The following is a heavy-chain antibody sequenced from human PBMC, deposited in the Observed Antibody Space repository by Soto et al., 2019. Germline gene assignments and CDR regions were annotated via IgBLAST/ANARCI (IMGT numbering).Heavy chain of an antibody. CDR2: IYYSRST. CDR3: ARITEKRGFFDY. Sequence: SETLSLTCTVSGGSMSFYYWSWIRQPPGKGLEWIGYIYYSRSTNYNPSLKSRVTISVDTSKNRFSLKLSSLTAADTAVYYCARITEKRGFFDYWGQGILVTVSS. J-gene: IGHJ4*02. CDR1: GGSMSFYY. V-gene: IGHV4-59*01.